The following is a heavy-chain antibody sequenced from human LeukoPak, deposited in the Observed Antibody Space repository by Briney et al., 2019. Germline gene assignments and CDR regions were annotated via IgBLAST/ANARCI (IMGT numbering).Heavy chain of an antibody. J-gene: IGHJ6*03. D-gene: IGHD5-24*01. CDR1: GDSFSDYS. CDR2: IYHSGST. V-gene: IGHV4-34*01. CDR3: ARGAMATGNYYMDV. Sequence: PSEPLTLPCGVCGDSFSDYSWSWLRQPPGKGLEWFGEIYHSGSTNYNPALESRVTISIDTSKNQFSLNLSSVTAADAAVYYCARGAMATGNYYMDVWAKGTTVTVSS.